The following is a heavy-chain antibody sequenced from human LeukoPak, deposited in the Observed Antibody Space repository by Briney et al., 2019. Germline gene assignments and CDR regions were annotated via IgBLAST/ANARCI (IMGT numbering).Heavy chain of an antibody. D-gene: IGHD5-24*01. V-gene: IGHV3-53*01. CDR3: ARGAGYNYPYYFDC. CDR1: GFTVSSNY. J-gene: IGHJ4*02. CDR2: IYGGGNI. Sequence: GGSLRLSCAASGFTVSSNYMNWVRQAPGKGLEWVSVIYGGGNIYYADSVKGRFTISRDNSKNTLYLQMNSLRAEDTAVYYCARGAGYNYPYYFDCWGQGTLVTVSS.